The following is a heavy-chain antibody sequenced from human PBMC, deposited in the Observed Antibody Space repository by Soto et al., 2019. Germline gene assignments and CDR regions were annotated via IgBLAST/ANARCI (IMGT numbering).Heavy chain of an antibody. CDR3: ARENVIVTGYQYDY. Sequence: PGGSLRLSCAASGFTFSSYSMNWVRRAPGKGLEWVSSISSSSSYIYYADSVKGRFTISRDNAKNSLYLQMNSLRAEDTAVYYCARENVIVTGYQYDYWGQGTLVTVSS. J-gene: IGHJ4*02. V-gene: IGHV3-21*01. D-gene: IGHD3-9*01. CDR1: GFTFSSYS. CDR2: ISSSSSYI.